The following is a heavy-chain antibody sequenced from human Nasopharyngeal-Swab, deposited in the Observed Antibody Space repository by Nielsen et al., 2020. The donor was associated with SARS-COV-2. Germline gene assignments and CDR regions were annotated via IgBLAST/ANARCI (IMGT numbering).Heavy chain of an antibody. CDR3: TTDFYFDY. CDR1: GCIFSGSA. CDR2: IGDKDHNYAT. V-gene: IGHV3-73*01. J-gene: IGHJ4*02. Sequence: GESLKIYCAASGCIFSGSAIHWVSQASGKGLEWVGRIGDKDHNYATTYGESVQGRFTIPRDDSKNTAFLHMDSLKTEDSSLYYCTTDFYFDYWGQGTLVTVSS.